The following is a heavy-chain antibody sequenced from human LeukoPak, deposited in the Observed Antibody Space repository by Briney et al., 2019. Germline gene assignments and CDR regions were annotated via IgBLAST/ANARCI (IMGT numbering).Heavy chain of an antibody. CDR3: ARIATVTIPYYYYGMDV. V-gene: IGHV4-59*08. J-gene: IGHJ6*02. CDR1: GGSISSYY. Sequence: SETLSLTCTVSGGSISSYYWSWIRQPPGKGLEWIGYIYYSGSTNYNPSLKSRVTISVDTSKNQFSLKLSSVTAADTAVYYCARIATVTIPYYYYGMDVWGQGTTVIVSS. CDR2: IYYSGST. D-gene: IGHD4-17*01.